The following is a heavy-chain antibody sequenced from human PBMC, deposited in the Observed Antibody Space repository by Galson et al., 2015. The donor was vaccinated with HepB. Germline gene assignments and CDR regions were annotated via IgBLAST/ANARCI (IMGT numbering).Heavy chain of an antibody. D-gene: IGHD3-3*01. Sequence: SVKVSCKASGYTFTSYDINWVRQATGQGLEWMGWMNPNSGNTGYAQKFQGRVTMTRNTSISTAYMELSSLRSEDTAVYYCARATARRPPIFGVIYFDYWGQGTLVTVSS. V-gene: IGHV1-8*01. J-gene: IGHJ4*02. CDR1: GYTFTSYD. CDR3: ARATARRPPIFGVIYFDY. CDR2: MNPNSGNT.